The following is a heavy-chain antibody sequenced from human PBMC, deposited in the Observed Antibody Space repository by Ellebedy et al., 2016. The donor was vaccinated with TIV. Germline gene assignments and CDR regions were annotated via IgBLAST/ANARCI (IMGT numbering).Heavy chain of an antibody. V-gene: IGHV5-10-1*01. Sequence: GESLKISXKGSGYNFASYWITWVRQMPGKGLEGMGRIYPSDSYTKYSPSFQGHVTISADKSISTAYLQWSSVKASDTAMYYCTRDAIASRLIDYWGQGTLVTVSS. CDR3: TRDAIASRLIDY. J-gene: IGHJ4*02. CDR1: GYNFASYW. CDR2: IYPSDSYT. D-gene: IGHD6-6*01.